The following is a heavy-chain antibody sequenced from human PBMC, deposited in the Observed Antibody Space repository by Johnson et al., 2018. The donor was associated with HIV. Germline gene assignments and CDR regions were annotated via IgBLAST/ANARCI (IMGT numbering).Heavy chain of an antibody. D-gene: IGHD6-13*01. CDR3: ARGKGAAVGLDAFDI. CDR2: INWNGGNT. Sequence: MQLVESGGGVVRPGGSLRLSCAASGFTFDDYGMSWVRQAPGKGLEWVSGINWNGGNTDYADSMKGRFTISRDNARNSLFLQMNSLRVEDTAFYYCARGKGAAVGLDAFDIWGQGTMVTVSS. V-gene: IGHV3-20*04. J-gene: IGHJ3*02. CDR1: GFTFDDYG.